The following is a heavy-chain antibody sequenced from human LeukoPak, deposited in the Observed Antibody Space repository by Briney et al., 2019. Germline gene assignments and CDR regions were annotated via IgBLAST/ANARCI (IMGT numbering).Heavy chain of an antibody. CDR2: ISSTSTYI. CDR3: ARGGGNFDY. Sequence: GGSLRLSCAASEFTFSSYTINWVRQAPGKGLEWVSSISSTSTYISYADSVKGRFTISRDNAKNSLYLQMNGLRAEGTAVYYCARGGGNFDYWGQGTLVTVSS. D-gene: IGHD2-15*01. CDR1: EFTFSSYT. V-gene: IGHV3-21*01. J-gene: IGHJ4*02.